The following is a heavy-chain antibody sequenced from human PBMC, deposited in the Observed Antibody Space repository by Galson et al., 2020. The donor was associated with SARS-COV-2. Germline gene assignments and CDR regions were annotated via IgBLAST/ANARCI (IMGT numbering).Heavy chain of an antibody. Sequence: SQTLSLTCTVSGGSIRSSNYYWGWIRQPPGKGLEWIGSVFNSGTTHYSPSLQSQVTISVDTSKNQFSLNLNSVTAADTAMYYCARDATSSGWYNWFDPWGQGTLVTVSS. CDR1: GGSIRSSNYY. D-gene: IGHD6-19*01. V-gene: IGHV4-39*07. CDR3: ARDATSSGWYNWFDP. J-gene: IGHJ5*02. CDR2: VFNSGTT.